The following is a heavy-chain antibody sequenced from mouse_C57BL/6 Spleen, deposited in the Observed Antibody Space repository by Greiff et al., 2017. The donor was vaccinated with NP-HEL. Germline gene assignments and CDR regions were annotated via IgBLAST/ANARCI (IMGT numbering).Heavy chain of an antibody. D-gene: IGHD1-1*01. Sequence: QVQLQQSGAELARPGASVKLSCKASGYTFTSYGISWVKQRTGQGLEWIGEIYPRSGNTYYNEKFKGKATLTADKSSSTAYMELRSLTSEDSAVYFCARYYYGSSYPAYWGHGTTLTVSS. J-gene: IGHJ2*01. CDR3: ARYYYGSSYPAY. CDR2: IYPRSGNT. V-gene: IGHV1-81*01. CDR1: GYTFTSYG.